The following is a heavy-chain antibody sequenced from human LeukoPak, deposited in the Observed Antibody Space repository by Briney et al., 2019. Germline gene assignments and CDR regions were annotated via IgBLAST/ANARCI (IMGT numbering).Heavy chain of an antibody. CDR2: IKEDGSEI. V-gene: IGHV3-7*01. D-gene: IGHD3-10*01. J-gene: IGHJ4*02. Sequence: GGSLRLSCAASGFNFSTYWMTWVRQVLGKGLEWVANIKEDGSEIYYVDAVRGRFSISRDNAKTSLYLQMNNLSVADTAVYYCVTDQTGRHPYFFDYWGQGTLVTVSS. CDR1: GFNFSTYW. CDR3: VTDQTGRHPYFFDY.